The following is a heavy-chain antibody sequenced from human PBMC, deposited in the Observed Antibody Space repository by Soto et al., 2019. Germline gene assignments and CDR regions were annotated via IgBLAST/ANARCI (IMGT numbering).Heavy chain of an antibody. CDR3: AKDYGVSILTGYYPDDAFDI. Sequence: GGSLRLSCAASGFTFSSYAMSWVRQAPGKGLEWVSAISGSGGSTYYADSVKGRFTISRDNSKNTLYLQMNSLRAEDTAVYYCAKDYGVSILTGYYPDDAFDIWGQGTMVTVSS. J-gene: IGHJ3*02. D-gene: IGHD3-9*01. V-gene: IGHV3-23*01. CDR1: GFTFSSYA. CDR2: ISGSGGST.